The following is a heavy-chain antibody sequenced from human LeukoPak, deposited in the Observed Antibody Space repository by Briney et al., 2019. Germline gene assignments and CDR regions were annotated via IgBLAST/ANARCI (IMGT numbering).Heavy chain of an antibody. V-gene: IGHV4-34*01. CDR1: GGSFSGYY. J-gene: IGHJ4*02. CDR3: ARGPRGSGWYRVTYYFDY. D-gene: IGHD6-19*01. CDR2: INHSGST. Sequence: NPSETLSLTCAVYGGSFSGYYWSWIRQPPGKGLERIGEINHSGSTNYNPSLKSRVTISVDTSKNQFSLKLSSVTAADTAVYYCARGPRGSGWYRVTYYFDYWGQGTLVTVSS.